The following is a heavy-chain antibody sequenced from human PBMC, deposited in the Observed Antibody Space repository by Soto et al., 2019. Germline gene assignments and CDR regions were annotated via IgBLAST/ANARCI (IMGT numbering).Heavy chain of an antibody. J-gene: IGHJ5*02. CDR1: GGSFSSYA. V-gene: IGHV1-69*13. CDR2: IIPIFGTA. Sequence: VASWKVSCKASGGSFSSYAISWVRQAPGQGLEWMGGIIPIFGTANYAQKFQGRVTITADESTSTAYMELSSLRSEDTAVYYCARGVGITIFGWFDPWGHGTLVTVSS. CDR3: ARGVGITIFGWFDP. D-gene: IGHD3-3*01.